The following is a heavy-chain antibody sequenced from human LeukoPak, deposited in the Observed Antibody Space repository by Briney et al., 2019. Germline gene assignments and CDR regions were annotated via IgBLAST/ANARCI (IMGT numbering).Heavy chain of an antibody. J-gene: IGHJ4*02. D-gene: IGHD3-10*01. Sequence: TGGSLRLSCAASGFPFNAYWMTWVRQAPGKGLEWVAVISYDGSNKYYADSVKGRFTISRDNSKNTLYLQMNSLRAEDTAVYYCARDSGYYGSGSYYNSLDYWGQGTLVTVSS. CDR3: ARDSGYYGSGSYYNSLDY. V-gene: IGHV3-30*03. CDR2: ISYDGSNK. CDR1: GFPFNAYW.